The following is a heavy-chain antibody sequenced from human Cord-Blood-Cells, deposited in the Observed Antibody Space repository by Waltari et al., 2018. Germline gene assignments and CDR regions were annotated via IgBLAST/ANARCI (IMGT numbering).Heavy chain of an antibody. CDR1: GDSVSSNSAA. V-gene: IGHV6-1*01. CDR2: TYYRSKWYN. D-gene: IGHD2-2*01. CDR3: ARDIVVVPAANHYYYYGMDV. Sequence: QVQLQQSGPGLAKPSQTLSLTCAISGDSVSSNSAAWHWIRQSPSRGLEWLGRTYYRSKWYNDYAVSVKSRITINPDTSKNQFSLQLNSVTPEDTAVYYCARDIVVVPAANHYYYYGMDVWGQGTTVTVSS. J-gene: IGHJ6*02.